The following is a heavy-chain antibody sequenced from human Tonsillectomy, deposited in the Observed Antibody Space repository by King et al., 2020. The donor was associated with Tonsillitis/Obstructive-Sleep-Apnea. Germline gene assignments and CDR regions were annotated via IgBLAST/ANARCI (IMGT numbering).Heavy chain of an antibody. Sequence: QLVQSGGGLVQPGGSLRLSCAASGFTFSSYWMSWVRQAPGKGLEWVANIKQDGSISYYVDSVKGRFTISRDNAKNSLFLQMNSLRPEDTAVYYCARDPYSGNYGAFDIWGQGIMVTVSS. CDR2: IKQDGSIS. CDR1: GFTFSSYW. CDR3: ARDPYSGNYGAFDI. J-gene: IGHJ3*02. D-gene: IGHD1-26*01. V-gene: IGHV3-7*01.